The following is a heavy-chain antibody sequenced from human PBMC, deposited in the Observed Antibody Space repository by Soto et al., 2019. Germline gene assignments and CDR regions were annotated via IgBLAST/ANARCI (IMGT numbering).Heavy chain of an antibody. CDR3: AKALYGGFTY. V-gene: IGHV3-23*01. CDR2: ISGSGDST. Sequence: GESLKVSCAASGFTFSSYSINWVRQAPGKGLEWVSGISGSGDSTHYADSVKGRFTVSRDNSKSMLYLQTNSLRAEDTAIYYCAKALYGGFTYWGQGTLVTVSS. J-gene: IGHJ4*02. D-gene: IGHD3-10*01. CDR1: GFTFSSYS.